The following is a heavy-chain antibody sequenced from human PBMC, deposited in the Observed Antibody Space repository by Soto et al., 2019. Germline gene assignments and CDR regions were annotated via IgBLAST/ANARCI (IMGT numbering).Heavy chain of an antibody. V-gene: IGHV1-69*01. CDR1: GCTFSSYA. CDR3: AGRRVGVVAATLGDYFDN. Sequence: QVQLVQSGAEVKKPGASVKVSCKASGCTFSSYAISWVRQAPGQGLEWMGGIIPIFGTANYAQKFQGRVTMTADEATSTAYMELSRLRSEDTAVYYCAGRRVGVVAATLGDYFDNWGKGSLVTV. CDR2: IIPIFGTA. D-gene: IGHD2-15*01. J-gene: IGHJ4*02.